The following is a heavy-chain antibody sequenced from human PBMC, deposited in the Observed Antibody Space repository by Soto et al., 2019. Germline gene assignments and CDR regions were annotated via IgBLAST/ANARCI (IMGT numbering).Heavy chain of an antibody. V-gene: IGHV3-30-3*01. CDR1: GFTFSSFN. Sequence: QVHLVESGGGVVPPGRSLRLSCAASGFTFSSFNMHWVRQAPGKGLERVAVISYDDGDKKSYADCVKGRFTISRDNSKNTVHLQMNSLRPEDTAVYYCARTTVVSGTPDFDYWGQGTLVTVSS. CDR2: ISYDDGDKK. J-gene: IGHJ4*02. D-gene: IGHD4-4*01. CDR3: ARTTVVSGTPDFDY.